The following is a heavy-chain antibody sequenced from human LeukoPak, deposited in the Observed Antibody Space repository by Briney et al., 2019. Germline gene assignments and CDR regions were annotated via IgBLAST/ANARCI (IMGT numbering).Heavy chain of an antibody. CDR1: GGSISSSSYY. CDR2: IYYSGST. J-gene: IGHJ5*02. V-gene: IGHV4-39*07. D-gene: IGHD6-19*01. CDR3: ARLGGWYNWFDP. Sequence: SETLSLTCTVSGGSISSSSYYWGWIRQPPGKGLEWIGSIYYSGSTYYNPSLKSRVTISVDTSKNQFSLKLSSVTAADTAVYYCARLGGWYNWFDPWGQGTLVTVSS.